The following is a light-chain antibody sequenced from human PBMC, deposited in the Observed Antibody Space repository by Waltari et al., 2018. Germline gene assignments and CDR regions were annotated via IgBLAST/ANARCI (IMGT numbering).Light chain of an antibody. V-gene: IGKV4-1*01. Sequence: DIVMTQSTDSLAVSLGERATINCKSSQSVLYNSNNKNYLAYQQRPGQPPKLLIYWASTRESGVPDRFSGSGSGTDFTLTITSLQAKDVAVYYCQQYLSRPDTFGQGTKLEIK. CDR2: WAS. CDR3: QQYLSRPDT. J-gene: IGKJ2*01. CDR1: QSVLYNSNNKNY.